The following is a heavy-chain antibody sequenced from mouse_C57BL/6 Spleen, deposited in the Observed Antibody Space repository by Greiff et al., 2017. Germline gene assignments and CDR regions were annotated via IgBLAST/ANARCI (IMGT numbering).Heavy chain of an antibody. CDR1: GYTFTSYW. V-gene: IGHV1-69*01. CDR2: IDPSDSYT. D-gene: IGHD2-4*01. Sequence: QVQLKQPGAELVMPGASVKLSCKASGYTFTSYWMHWVKQRPGQGLEWIGEIDPSDSYTNYNPKFKGKSTLTVDKYSSTAYMPVCILTSEDSAVYSCASYDNDGGFAYWGQGTLVTVSA. J-gene: IGHJ3*01. CDR3: ASYDNDGGFAY.